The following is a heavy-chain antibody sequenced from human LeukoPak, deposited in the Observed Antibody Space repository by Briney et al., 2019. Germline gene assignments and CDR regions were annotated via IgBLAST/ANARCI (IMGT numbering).Heavy chain of an antibody. CDR2: ISGSGAST. V-gene: IGHV3-23*01. D-gene: IGHD1-26*01. J-gene: IGHJ6*02. CDR1: GFTLSTYA. Sequence: PGGSLRLSCAGSGFTLSTYAMSWVRRAPGKGLEWVSGISGSGASTYADSVKGRFNISRDNSKNTLYLQMSSLRAEDTAKYYCAKDRAPSVYSGMGVWGQGTTVTVSS. CDR3: AKDRAPSVYSGMGV.